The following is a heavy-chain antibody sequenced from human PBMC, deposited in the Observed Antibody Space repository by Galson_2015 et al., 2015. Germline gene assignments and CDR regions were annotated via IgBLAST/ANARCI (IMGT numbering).Heavy chain of an antibody. V-gene: IGHV3-15*01. J-gene: IGHJ4*02. CDR3: GYEMDH. D-gene: IGHD5-12*01. CDR2: ITSKIDGGTT. CDR1: GFTFSNVW. Sequence: SLRLSCAASGFTFSNVWMNWVRQAPGKGLEWVGRITSKIDGGTTYYAAPVKGRFIISRDDSKNTLYVQMNSLKTEDTAVYYCGYEMDHWGQGTLVTVSS.